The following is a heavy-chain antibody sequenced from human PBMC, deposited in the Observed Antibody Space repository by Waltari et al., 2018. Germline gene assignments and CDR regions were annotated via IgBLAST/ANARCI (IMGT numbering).Heavy chain of an antibody. D-gene: IGHD2-2*01. J-gene: IGHJ5*02. CDR3: AKDKAAIVYWFDP. CDR2: ISGSGDAT. Sequence: EVQLLESGGGLVQPGGSRRLHCAASGYAFGGYAMSWVRQAPGKGLEWVSAISGSGDATYYADSVKGRFTMSRDNSNNRLYLQMNSLRAEDTAIYYCAKDKAAIVYWFDPWGQGTLVTVSS. CDR1: GYAFGGYA. V-gene: IGHV3-23*01.